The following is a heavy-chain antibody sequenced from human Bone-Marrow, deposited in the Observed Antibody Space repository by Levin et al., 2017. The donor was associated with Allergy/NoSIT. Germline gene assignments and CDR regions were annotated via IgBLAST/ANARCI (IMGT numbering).Heavy chain of an antibody. D-gene: IGHD1-7*01. V-gene: IGHV1-18*01. Sequence: GASVKVSCTASGYTFTSYGISWVRQAPGQGLEWMGWINGFNGDTYYAENVQGRVTITTDTSTKTAYMELRSLTFDDTAMYYCARDMRELNWFDSWGQGTLVTVSS. J-gene: IGHJ5*01. CDR2: INGFNGDT. CDR3: ARDMRELNWFDS. CDR1: GYTFTSYG.